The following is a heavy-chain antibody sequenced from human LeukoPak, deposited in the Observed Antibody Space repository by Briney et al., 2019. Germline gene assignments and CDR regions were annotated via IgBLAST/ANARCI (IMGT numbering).Heavy chain of an antibody. CDR2: ISPIGSRT. Sequence: PGGSLRLSCAASGFTFSTYAMNWVRQAPGKGLEWVSAISPIGSRTYYADSVKGRFTISRDNSKNTLYLQMNSLRAGYTAIYYCAKASTVLKPIDSWGQGTLVTVSS. V-gene: IGHV3-23*01. D-gene: IGHD1-14*01. J-gene: IGHJ4*02. CDR1: GFTFSTYA. CDR3: AKASTVLKPIDS.